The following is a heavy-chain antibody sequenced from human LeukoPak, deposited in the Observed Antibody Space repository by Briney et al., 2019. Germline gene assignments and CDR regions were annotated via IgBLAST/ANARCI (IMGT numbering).Heavy chain of an antibody. V-gene: IGHV3-23*01. CDR1: GFTFSSHG. CDR2: ISGSGGST. Sequence: GGSLRLSCAGSGFTFSSHGMNWVRQAPGKGLEWVSVISGSGGSTYYADSVKGRFTISRDNSKNTLYLQMNSLRAEDTAVYYCAKDSGSSGWVIDYWGQGTPVTVSS. CDR3: AKDSGSSGWVIDY. J-gene: IGHJ4*02. D-gene: IGHD6-19*01.